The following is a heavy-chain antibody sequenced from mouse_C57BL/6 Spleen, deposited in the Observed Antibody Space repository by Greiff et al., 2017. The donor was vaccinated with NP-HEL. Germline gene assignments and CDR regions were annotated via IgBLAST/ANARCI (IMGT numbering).Heavy chain of an antibody. V-gene: IGHV1-69*01. J-gene: IGHJ2*01. CDR1: GYTFTSYW. Sequence: VQLQQPGAELVMPGASVKLSCKASGYTFTSYWMHWVKQRPGQGLEWIGEIDPSDSYTNYNQKFKGKSTLTVDKSSSTAYMQLSSLTSEDSAVYYCAIYGSSYLDDWGQGTTLTVSS. CDR3: AIYGSSYLDD. D-gene: IGHD1-1*01. CDR2: IDPSDSYT.